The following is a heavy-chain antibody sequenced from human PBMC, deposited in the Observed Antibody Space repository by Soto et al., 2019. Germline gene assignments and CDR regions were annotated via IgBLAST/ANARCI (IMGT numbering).Heavy chain of an antibody. V-gene: IGHV3-21*01. CDR3: ARGSGWYGGPDAFDI. CDR1: GFTFSSYG. D-gene: IGHD6-19*01. Sequence: GGSLRLSCAASGFTFSSYGMNWVRQAPGQGLEWVSSISSSSSYIYYADSVKGRFTISRDNAKNSLYLQMNRLRAVETAVYYCARGSGWYGGPDAFDIWGQGTMVTVSS. CDR2: ISSSSSYI. J-gene: IGHJ3*02.